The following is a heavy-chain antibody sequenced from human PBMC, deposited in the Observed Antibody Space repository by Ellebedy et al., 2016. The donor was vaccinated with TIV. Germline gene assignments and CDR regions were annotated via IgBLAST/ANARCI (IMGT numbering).Heavy chain of an antibody. CDR1: GFTFSSYG. CDR3: AKDGEVGAINYYYGMDV. CDR2: ISYDGSNK. Sequence: GESLKISXAASGFTFSSYGMHWVRQAPGKGLEWVAVISYDGSNKYYADSVKGRFTISRDNSKNTLYLQMNSLRAEDTAVYYCAKDGEVGAINYYYGMDVWGQGTTVTVSS. V-gene: IGHV3-30*18. D-gene: IGHD1-26*01. J-gene: IGHJ6*02.